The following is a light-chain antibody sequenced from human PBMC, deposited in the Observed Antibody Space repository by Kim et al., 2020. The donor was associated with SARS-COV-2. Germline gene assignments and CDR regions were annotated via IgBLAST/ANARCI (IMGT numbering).Light chain of an antibody. J-gene: IGLJ3*02. CDR3: QSRDSTKTYWV. V-gene: IGLV3-25*03. Sequence: SPGQTARITCSGDALPKEYVDGFQRNPGQAPILVIYKETERPSGIPERFYGSTSGTTVTMAISGVQAEAEADYYCQSRDSTKTYWVFGGGTQLTVL. CDR2: KET. CDR1: ALPKEY.